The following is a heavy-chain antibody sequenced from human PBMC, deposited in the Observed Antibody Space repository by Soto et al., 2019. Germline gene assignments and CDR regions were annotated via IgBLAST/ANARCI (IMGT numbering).Heavy chain of an antibody. D-gene: IGHD1-7*01. CDR3: ASRDPGTSVDY. CDR1: GGSFTSNNW. J-gene: IGHJ4*02. CDR2: IYRTGST. Sequence: SETLPLTCAVSGGSFTSNNWWTWVRQPPGQGLEWIGEIYRTGSTNYNPSLKSRVTISLDKSENQFSLKVTSLTAADTAVYYCASRDPGTSVDYWGQGTLVTVSS. V-gene: IGHV4-4*02.